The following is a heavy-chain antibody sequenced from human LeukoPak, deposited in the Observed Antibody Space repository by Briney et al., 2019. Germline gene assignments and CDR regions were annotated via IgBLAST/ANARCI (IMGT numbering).Heavy chain of an antibody. J-gene: IGHJ3*02. Sequence: SETLSLTCTVSGGSISSYYWSWIRQPAGKGLEWIGRIYTSGSTNYNPSLKSRVTMSVDTSKNQFSLKLSSVTAADTAVYYCARANSSSSLYAFDIWGQGTMVTVSS. CDR1: GGSISSYY. V-gene: IGHV4-4*07. D-gene: IGHD6-6*01. CDR2: IYTSGST. CDR3: ARANSSSSLYAFDI.